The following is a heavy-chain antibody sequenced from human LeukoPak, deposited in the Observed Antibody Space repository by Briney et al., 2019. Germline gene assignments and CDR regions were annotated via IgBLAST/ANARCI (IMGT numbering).Heavy chain of an antibody. CDR2: ISAYNGNT. CDR3: ARAFRYDFWSGYSDYYYGMDV. CDR1: GYTFTSYG. J-gene: IGHJ6*02. Sequence: ASVKVSCKASGYTFTSYGISWVRQAPGQGLEWMGWISAYNGNTNYAQKLQGRVTMTTDTSTSTAYMELRSLRSDDTAVYYCARAFRYDFWSGYSDYYYGMDVWGQGTTVTVSS. V-gene: IGHV1-18*01. D-gene: IGHD3-3*01.